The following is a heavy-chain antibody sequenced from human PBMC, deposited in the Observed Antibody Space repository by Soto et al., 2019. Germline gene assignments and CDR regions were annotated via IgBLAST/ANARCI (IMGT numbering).Heavy chain of an antibody. D-gene: IGHD2-8*01. CDR1: GASIRSGTHY. CDR3: ARVDFTKDVFVDH. V-gene: IGHV4-31*03. Sequence: QVQLQESGPGLMRPSQTLSLTCTVSGASIRSGTHYWTWIRQYPGKGLEWIAYIYYTGSTYFNPSLRSRVTIFLDASKSQFSLTVNSLTAADTGVYYCARVDFTKDVFVDHWGQGTLVTVSS. CDR2: IYYTGST. J-gene: IGHJ4*02.